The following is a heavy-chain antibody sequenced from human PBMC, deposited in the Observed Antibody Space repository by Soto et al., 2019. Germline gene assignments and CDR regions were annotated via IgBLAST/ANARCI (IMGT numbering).Heavy chain of an antibody. J-gene: IGHJ6*02. CDR1: GFTFSDSY. Sequence: GVLRLSFAASGFTFSDSYMSWIRQAPGKGLEWISYITFSGNTVYYADSLKGRFTISRDNAKNSLYLQMNRLRAEDTAVYYCARVSWREKYGMDVWGQGTTVTVSS. CDR3: ARVSWREKYGMDV. V-gene: IGHV3-11*01. CDR2: ITFSGNTV.